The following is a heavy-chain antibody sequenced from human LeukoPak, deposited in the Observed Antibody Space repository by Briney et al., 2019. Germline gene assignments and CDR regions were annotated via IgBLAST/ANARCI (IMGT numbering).Heavy chain of an antibody. CDR1: GFTFSSYG. CDR3: AKDHGYCSGGTCYSRYYFDY. J-gene: IGHJ4*02. CDR2: IWYDGSNK. D-gene: IGHD2-15*01. Sequence: GGSLRLSCAASGFTFSSYGMHWVRQAPGKGLEWVAVIWYDGSNKYYVDSVKGRFTISRDNSKNTLYLQMNSLRAEETAVYYCAKDHGYCSGGTCYSRYYFDYWGQGTLVTVSS. V-gene: IGHV3-33*06.